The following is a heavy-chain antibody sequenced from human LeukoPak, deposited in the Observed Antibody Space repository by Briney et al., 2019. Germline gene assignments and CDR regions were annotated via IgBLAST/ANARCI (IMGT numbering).Heavy chain of an antibody. J-gene: IGHJ5*02. CDR3: ARDNSVGDIAWWFAP. CDR1: GYTFTSYY. CDR2: INPSGGST. V-gene: IGHV1-46*01. Sequence: GASVNVSCKASGYTFTSYYMHWVRQAPGQGLEWMGIINPSGGSTSYAQKFQGRVTVTRDMSTSTDYMELRSLKSEDTAVYYCARDNSVGDIAWWFAPWGQGTLVTVSS. D-gene: IGHD3-10*01.